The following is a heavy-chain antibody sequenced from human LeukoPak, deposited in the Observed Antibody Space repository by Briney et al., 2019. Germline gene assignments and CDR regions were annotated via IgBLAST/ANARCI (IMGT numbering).Heavy chain of an antibody. CDR2: INPNSGGT. CDR3: ARVLGATLNGNY. J-gene: IGHJ4*02. Sequence: ASVKVSCKASGYTFTGYYMHWVRQAPGQGLEWMGWINPNSGGTNYAQKFQGRVTMPRETSISTAYMELSRLRSDDTAVYYCARVLGATLNGNYWGQGTLVTVSS. D-gene: IGHD1-26*01. CDR1: GYTFTGYY. V-gene: IGHV1-2*02.